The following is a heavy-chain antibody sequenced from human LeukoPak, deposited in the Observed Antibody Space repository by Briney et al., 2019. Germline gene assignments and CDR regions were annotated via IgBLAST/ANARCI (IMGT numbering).Heavy chain of an antibody. V-gene: IGHV3-23*01. Sequence: GGSLRLSCAASGFTFSSYAMSWVRQAPGKGLEWVSAISGSGGSTYYADSVKGRFTISRDNSKNTLYLQMNNLRAEDTAVYYCAKDKVPAAMDYYYGMDVWGQGTTVTVSS. J-gene: IGHJ6*02. CDR1: GFTFSSYA. CDR3: AKDKVPAAMDYYYGMDV. D-gene: IGHD2-2*01. CDR2: ISGSGGST.